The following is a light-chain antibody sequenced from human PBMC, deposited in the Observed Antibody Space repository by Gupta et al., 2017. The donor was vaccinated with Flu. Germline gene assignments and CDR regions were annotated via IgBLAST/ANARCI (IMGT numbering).Light chain of an antibody. CDR1: QIVSSY. V-gene: IGKV3-11*01. CDR2: DAS. CDR3: QQRSNWPPST. Sequence: EIVLTQSPATLSLSPGERATLSCSASQIVSSYLAWYQQKPGQAPRLLIYDASNRATGIPSRFRGSGSGTDFTLTISSLEPEDFAVYYCQQRSNWPPSTFGQGTRLEIK. J-gene: IGKJ5*01.